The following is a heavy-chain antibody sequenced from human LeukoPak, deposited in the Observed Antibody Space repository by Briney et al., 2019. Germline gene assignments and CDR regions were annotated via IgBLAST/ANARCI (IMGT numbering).Heavy chain of an antibody. V-gene: IGHV4-61*02. CDR3: ARDAAPYCDGDCFVFDI. CDR1: GGSISSGSYY. Sequence: SQTLSLTCTVSGGSISSGSYYWSWIRQPAGKGLEWIGRIYTSGSTTYNPSLRSRVTISLDTSKNHFSLKLSSVTAADTAVYYCARDAAPYCDGDCFVFDIWGQGTMVTVSS. CDR2: IYTSGST. D-gene: IGHD2-21*01. J-gene: IGHJ3*02.